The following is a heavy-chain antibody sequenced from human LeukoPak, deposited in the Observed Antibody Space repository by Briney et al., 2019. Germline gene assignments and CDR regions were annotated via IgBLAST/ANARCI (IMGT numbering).Heavy chain of an antibody. D-gene: IGHD2-2*01. CDR1: GGTFSSYA. CDR2: IIPILGIA. CDR3: ARDRSEDIVVVPAAENWFDP. Sequence: SVKVSCKASGGTFSSYAISWVRQAPGQGLEWMGWIIPILGIANYAQKFQGRVTITADKSTSTAYMELSSLRSEDTAVYYCARDRSEDIVVVPAAENWFDPWGQGTLVTVSS. J-gene: IGHJ5*02. V-gene: IGHV1-69*10.